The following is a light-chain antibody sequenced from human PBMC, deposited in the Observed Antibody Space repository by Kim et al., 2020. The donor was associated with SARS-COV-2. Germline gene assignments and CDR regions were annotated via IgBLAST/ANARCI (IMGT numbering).Light chain of an antibody. J-gene: IGKJ2*01. CDR3: QQYGSPPMYT. Sequence: SPGDTATLSCRASQSVSSRYLAWYQQKPGQAPRLLIYAASSRATGISDRFSGSGSGTDFTLTISSLEPEDFALYYCQQYGSPPMYTFGQGTKLEI. CDR2: AAS. CDR1: QSVSSRY. V-gene: IGKV3-20*01.